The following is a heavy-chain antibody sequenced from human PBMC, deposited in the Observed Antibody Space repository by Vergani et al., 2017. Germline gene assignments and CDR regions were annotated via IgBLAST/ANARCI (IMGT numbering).Heavy chain of an antibody. CDR1: GFPFSSYR. CDR3: AKWGRGYYMDV. V-gene: IGHV3-21*04. J-gene: IGHJ6*03. D-gene: IGHD7-27*01. Sequence: EVQLVESGGGLVKPGGSLRLSCAASGFPFSSYRMNWVRQAPGKGLEWVSSISSSSSYIYYADSVKGRFTISRDNSKNTLYLQMNSMRAEYTAVYYCAKWGRGYYMDVWGKGTTVTVSS. CDR2: ISSSSSYI.